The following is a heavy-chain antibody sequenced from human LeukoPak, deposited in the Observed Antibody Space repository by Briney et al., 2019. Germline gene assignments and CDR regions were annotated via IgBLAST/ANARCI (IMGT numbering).Heavy chain of an antibody. J-gene: IGHJ6*02. CDR1: GFTVSDYG. Sequence: GGSLRLSCAVSGFTVSDYGIHWVRQAPGKGLEWVAAMSNYGGNQYYAASVKGRVTESRDDSKNTLFLQMSNVTVEDTALYYCAKETFRSPFYYGLDVWGHGTTVTVSS. CDR3: AKETFRSPFYYGLDV. V-gene: IGHV3-30*18. CDR2: MSNYGGNQ. D-gene: IGHD2/OR15-2a*01.